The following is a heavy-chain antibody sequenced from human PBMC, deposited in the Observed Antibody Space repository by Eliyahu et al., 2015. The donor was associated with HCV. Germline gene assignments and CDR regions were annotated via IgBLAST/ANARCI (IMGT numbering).Heavy chain of an antibody. CDR2: ISSSSSYI. J-gene: IGHJ6*02. V-gene: IGHV3-21*01. D-gene: IGHD6-19*01. CDR1: GFTFSSYS. Sequence: EVQLVESGGGLVKPGGSLRLSCAASGFTFSSYSLNWVRQAPGKGLEWVSSISSSSSYIYYADSVKGRFTISRDNAKNSLYLQMNSLRAEDTAVYYCARDGSLGGEQWPGYGMDVWGQGTTVTVSS. CDR3: ARDGSLGGEQWPGYGMDV.